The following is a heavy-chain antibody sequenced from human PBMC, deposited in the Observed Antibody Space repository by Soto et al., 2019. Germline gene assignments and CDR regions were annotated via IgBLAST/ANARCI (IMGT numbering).Heavy chain of an antibody. Sequence: PSETLSLTCTVSGGSISSYYWSWIRQPPGKGLEWIASMYYSGSTSYNPSLNSRVTISVDTSKKQFYLRLTSVTAADTAVYYCARGHDFFDSWGQGTLVTVSS. J-gene: IGHJ4*02. CDR3: ARGHDFFDS. CDR2: MYYSGST. CDR1: GGSISSYY. V-gene: IGHV4-59*08.